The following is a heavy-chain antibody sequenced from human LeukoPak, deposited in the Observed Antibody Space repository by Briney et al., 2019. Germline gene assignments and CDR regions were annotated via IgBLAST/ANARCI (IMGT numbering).Heavy chain of an antibody. V-gene: IGHV3-30-3*01. Sequence: GGSLRLSCAASGFTFSSYTIHWVRQAPGKGLEWVAVISYGGSNKYYTDSVKGRFTISRDNSKNTLYLQMNSLRAEDTAVYYCARDGGSYYRVFDYWGQGTLVTVSS. CDR3: ARDGGSYYRVFDY. D-gene: IGHD1-26*01. J-gene: IGHJ4*02. CDR2: ISYGGSNK. CDR1: GFTFSSYT.